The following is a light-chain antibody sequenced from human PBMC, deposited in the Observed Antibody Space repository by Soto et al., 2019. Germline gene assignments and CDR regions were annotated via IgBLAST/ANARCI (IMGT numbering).Light chain of an antibody. CDR3: QQCRNWPLT. V-gene: IGKV3-15*01. J-gene: IGKJ4*01. Sequence: EIVMTQSPATLSVSPGEGATLSCKASQNVYNKLAWYQQRPGQPPRLLIYDASTRATGISARFSGSGYGTEFTLTISSLQSEDFAVYICQQCRNWPLTFGGGTKV. CDR2: DAS. CDR1: QNVYNK.